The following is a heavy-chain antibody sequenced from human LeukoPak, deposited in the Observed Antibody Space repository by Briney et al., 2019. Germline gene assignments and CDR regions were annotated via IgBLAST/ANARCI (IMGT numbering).Heavy chain of an antibody. CDR1: GFTFSSRW. V-gene: IGHV3-74*01. Sequence: GGSLRLSCAVSGFTFSSRWMHWVRQAPGKGLVWVALIKNDGITTNYADSVKGRFTASRDDAKNTVYLQMSSLRAEDTAVYYCARVSGVVAGTPYSHNNWFDPWGQGTLVTVSS. D-gene: IGHD6-19*01. J-gene: IGHJ5*02. CDR3: ARVSGVVAGTPYSHNNWFDP. CDR2: IKNDGITT.